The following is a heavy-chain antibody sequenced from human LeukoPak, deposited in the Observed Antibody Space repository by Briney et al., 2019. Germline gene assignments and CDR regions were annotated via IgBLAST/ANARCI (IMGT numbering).Heavy chain of an antibody. CDR3: AREGNGLLSKDFDY. CDR1: GITFTDYY. Sequence: ASMKVSCKSSGITFTDYYIHWVRQAPGQGLEWMGYIGPHSSATSSPQEFQGRVTMTRDTSMSTAYMELTRLTSDDTAVYYCAREGNGLLSKDFDYWGQGTLVTVSS. D-gene: IGHD2/OR15-2a*01. V-gene: IGHV1-2*02. CDR2: IGPHSSAT. J-gene: IGHJ4*02.